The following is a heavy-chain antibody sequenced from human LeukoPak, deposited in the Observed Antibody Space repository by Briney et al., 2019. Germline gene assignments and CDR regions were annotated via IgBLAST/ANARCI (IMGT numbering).Heavy chain of an antibody. V-gene: IGHV3-30-3*01. CDR2: ISYDGSNK. J-gene: IGHJ4*02. CDR3: AREDGGYFDY. Sequence: GGSLRLSCAASGFTFSSYAMHWVRQAPGKGLERVAVISYDGSNKYYADSVKGRFTISRDNSKNTLYLQMNSLRAEDTAVYYCAREDGGYFDYWGQGTLVTVSS. CDR1: GFTFSSYA. D-gene: IGHD6-6*01.